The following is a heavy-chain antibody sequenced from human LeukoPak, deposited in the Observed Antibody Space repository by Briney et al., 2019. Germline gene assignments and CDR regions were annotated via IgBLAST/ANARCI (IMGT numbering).Heavy chain of an antibody. J-gene: IGHJ6*03. Sequence: SETLSLTCTVSGGSLSSYNWSWIRQPAGKGLEWIGRIYTSVSTNYNPSLKSRVTMSVDTSKNQFSLKLSSVTAADTAVYYCARCPPVFSSGYWGPYYYYMDVWGKGTTVTVSS. CDR3: ARCPPVFSSGYWGPYYYYMDV. D-gene: IGHD3-22*01. V-gene: IGHV4-4*07. CDR1: GGSLSSYN. CDR2: IYTSVST.